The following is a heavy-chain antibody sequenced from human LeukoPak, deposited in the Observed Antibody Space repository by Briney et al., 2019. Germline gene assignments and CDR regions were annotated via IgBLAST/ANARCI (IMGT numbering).Heavy chain of an antibody. Sequence: GGSLRLSCAASGFTFSSYSMNWVRQAPGKGLEWVSYISSSSSTMYYADSVKGRFTISRDNAKNSLYLQMNSLRAEDTAVYYCARDAAVTFDIWGQGTLVTVSS. D-gene: IGHD3-16*02. V-gene: IGHV3-48*01. CDR1: GFTFSSYS. CDR2: ISSSSSTM. CDR3: ARDAAVTFDI. J-gene: IGHJ4*02.